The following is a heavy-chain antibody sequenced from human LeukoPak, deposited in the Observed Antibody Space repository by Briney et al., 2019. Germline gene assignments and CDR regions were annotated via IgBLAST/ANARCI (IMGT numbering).Heavy chain of an antibody. Sequence: PGGSLRLSCAASGFTFSSYSMNWVRQAPGKGLEWVSYISSSGSTIYYADSVKGRFTISRDNAKNSLYLQMNSLRAEDTAVYYCASLSIRRALRRREDNWFDPWGQGTLVTVSS. CDR3: ASLSIRRALRRREDNWFDP. CDR2: ISSSGSTI. V-gene: IGHV3-48*04. D-gene: IGHD2/OR15-2a*01. CDR1: GFTFSSYS. J-gene: IGHJ5*02.